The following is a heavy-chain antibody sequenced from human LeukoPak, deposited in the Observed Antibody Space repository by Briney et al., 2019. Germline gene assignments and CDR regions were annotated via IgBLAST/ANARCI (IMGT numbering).Heavy chain of an antibody. Sequence: ASVKVSCKASGYTFTSYYMHWVRQAPGQVLEWMGIINPSGGSTSYAQKFQGRVTMTRDTSTSTVYMELSSLRSEDTAVYYCARDQRPRWYGGARKYYFDYWGQGTLVTVSS. CDR1: GYTFTSYY. V-gene: IGHV1-46*01. D-gene: IGHD2-15*01. CDR2: INPSGGST. CDR3: ARDQRPRWYGGARKYYFDY. J-gene: IGHJ4*02.